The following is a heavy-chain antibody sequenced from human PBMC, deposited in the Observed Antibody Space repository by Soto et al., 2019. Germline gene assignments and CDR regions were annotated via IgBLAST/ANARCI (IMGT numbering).Heavy chain of an antibody. V-gene: IGHV4-38-2*01. D-gene: IGHD3-22*01. J-gene: IGHJ4*02. Sequence: SETLSLTCAVSGYSISSGYYWGWIRQPPGKGLEWIGSIYHSGSTYYNPSLKSRVTISVDTSKNQFSLKLSSVTAADTAVYYCARVYYDSSGYITMPYWGQGTLVTVSS. CDR3: ARVYYDSSGYITMPY. CDR1: GYSISSGYY. CDR2: IYHSGST.